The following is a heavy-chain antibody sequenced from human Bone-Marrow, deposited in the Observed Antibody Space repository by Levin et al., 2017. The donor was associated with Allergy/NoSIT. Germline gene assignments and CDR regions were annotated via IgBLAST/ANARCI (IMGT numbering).Heavy chain of an antibody. CDR1: GFTFSDHY. CDR2: SRNKGNGYTT. V-gene: IGHV3-72*01. Sequence: GESLKISCAASGFTFSDHYMDWVHQAPGKGLEWVARSRNKGNGYTTEYAASGKGRFTISRDDSENSLYLQMNTLTTEDTAVYYCNRGRGSFRYFDYWGQGTLVTVSS. CDR3: NRGRGSFRYFDY. D-gene: IGHD1-26*01. J-gene: IGHJ4*02.